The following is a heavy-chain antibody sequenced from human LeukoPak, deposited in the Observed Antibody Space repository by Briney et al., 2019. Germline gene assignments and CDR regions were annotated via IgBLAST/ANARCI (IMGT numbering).Heavy chain of an antibody. CDR1: GFTFSSYW. J-gene: IGHJ6*04. V-gene: IGHV3-74*01. D-gene: IGHD3-16*01. Sequence: GGSLRLSCAASGFTFSSYWMHWARQAPGKGLVWVSRINSDGSSTSYADSVKGRLTISRDNAKNTLYLQMNSLRVEDTAVYYWAKAIMRYYGTNVWGKGTRVTVS. CDR2: INSDGSST. CDR3: AKAIMRYYGTNV.